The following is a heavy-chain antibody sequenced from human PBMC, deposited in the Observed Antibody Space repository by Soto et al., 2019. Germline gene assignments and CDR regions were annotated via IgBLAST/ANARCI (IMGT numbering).Heavy chain of an antibody. CDR2: INVYNGHT. V-gene: IGHV1-18*04. CDR3: ATSYYSGFDP. CDR1: GYTFTSYG. Sequence: QIQLVQSGAEVKKPGASVKVSCKASGYTFTSYGISWIRQAPGQGLEWMGWINVYNGHTNYAQNLQGRFTMTTATFTSTAYMELRSLRYDDTAMYYCATSYYSGFDPWGQGTLVTVSS. D-gene: IGHD1-26*01. J-gene: IGHJ5*02.